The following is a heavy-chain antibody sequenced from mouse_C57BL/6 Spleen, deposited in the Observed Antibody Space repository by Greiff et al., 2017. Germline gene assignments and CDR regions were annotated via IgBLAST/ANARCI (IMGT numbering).Heavy chain of an antibody. D-gene: IGHD2-10*02. V-gene: IGHV3-6*01. Sequence: EVKLMESGPGLVKPSQSLSLTCSVTGYSITSGYYWNWIRQFPGNKLEWMGYISYDGSNNYNPSLKNRISITRDTSKNQFFLKLNSVTTEDTATYYCAREGMVAFDYWGQGTTLTVSS. CDR2: ISYDGSN. CDR3: AREGMVAFDY. CDR1: GYSITSGYY. J-gene: IGHJ2*01.